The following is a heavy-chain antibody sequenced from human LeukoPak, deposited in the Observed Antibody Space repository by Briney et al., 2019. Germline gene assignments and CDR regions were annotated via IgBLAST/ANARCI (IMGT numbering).Heavy chain of an antibody. CDR3: ARGRYYGMDV. CDR2: IKSDGSIT. J-gene: IGHJ6*02. Sequence: PGGSPRLSCAASGFTFSNYWMHWVRQAPGRGLVWVSGIKSDGSITTYADSVKGRFTISRDNAENTLYLQMNSLRAEDTAVYYCARGRYYGMDVWGQGTTVTVSS. CDR1: GFTFSNYW. V-gene: IGHV3-74*03.